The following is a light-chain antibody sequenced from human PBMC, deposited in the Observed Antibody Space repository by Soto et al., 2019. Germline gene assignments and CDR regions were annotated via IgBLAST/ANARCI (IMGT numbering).Light chain of an antibody. CDR1: SSDVGGYSY. J-gene: IGLJ1*01. V-gene: IGLV2-11*01. Sequence: QSALTQPRSVSGSPGQSVTISCTGTSSDVGGYSYVSWFQQHPGKAPKLMINDVSKRPSGVPDRFSGSKTGNTASLTISGLQAEDEDDYYCCSYAGSYTLYVFGTGTKVTVL. CDR3: CSYAGSYTLYV. CDR2: DVS.